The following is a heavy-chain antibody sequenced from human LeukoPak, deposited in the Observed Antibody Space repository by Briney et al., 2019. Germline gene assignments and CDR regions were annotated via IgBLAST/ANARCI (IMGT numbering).Heavy chain of an antibody. CDR3: ARGGSNGYYDSSGYYDY. CDR1: GYTFTSYY. J-gene: IGHJ4*02. D-gene: IGHD3-22*01. CDR2: INPSGGST. V-gene: IGHV1-46*01. Sequence: GASVKVSCKASGYTFTSYYMHWVRQAPGQGLEWMGIINPSGGSTSYAQKFQGRVTMTRDTSTSTVYMELSSLRSEDTAVYYCARGGSNGYYDSSGYYDYWGQGTLVTVSS.